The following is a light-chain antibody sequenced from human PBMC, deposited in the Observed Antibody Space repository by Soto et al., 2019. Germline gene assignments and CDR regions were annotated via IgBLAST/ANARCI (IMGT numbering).Light chain of an antibody. CDR1: SANIGHNY. J-gene: IGLJ1*01. V-gene: IGLV1-47*02. CDR2: RNN. Sequence: QSVLTQPPSASGTPGQRVTISCSGRSANIGHNYVCWYQQLPGTAHKLLIYRNNQRPSGVPDRFSGSKSGTSASLAISGRRFEDEAEYYCVSWDDSLSGLVFGTGTKLTVL. CDR3: VSWDDSLSGLV.